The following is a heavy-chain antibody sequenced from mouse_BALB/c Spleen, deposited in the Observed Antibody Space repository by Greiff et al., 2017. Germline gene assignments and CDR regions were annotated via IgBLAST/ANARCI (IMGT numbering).Heavy chain of an antibody. J-gene: IGHJ2*01. Sequence: EVKLVESGGGLVKPGGSLKLSCAASGFTFSSYAMSWVRQTPEKRLEWVASISSGGSTYYPDTVKGRFTISRDNAKNTLYLQMSSLKSEDTAMYYCARDDGYLDYWGQGTTLTVSS. CDR2: ISSGGST. D-gene: IGHD2-3*01. CDR1: GFTFSSYA. V-gene: IGHV5-6-5*01. CDR3: ARDDGYLDY.